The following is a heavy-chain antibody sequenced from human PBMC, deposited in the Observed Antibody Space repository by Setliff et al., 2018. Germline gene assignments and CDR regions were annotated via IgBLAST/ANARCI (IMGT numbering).Heavy chain of an antibody. CDR3: ARGWGSGWSKEGAFDI. CDR2: INHSGST. J-gene: IGHJ3*02. Sequence: SETLSLTCTVSGGSISSSTNYWGWLRQPPGKGLEWIGEINHSGSTNYNPSLKSRVTISVDTSKNQFSLKLSSVTAADTAVYYCARGWGSGWSKEGAFDIWGQGTMVTVSS. V-gene: IGHV4-39*07. CDR1: GGSISSSTNY. D-gene: IGHD6-19*01.